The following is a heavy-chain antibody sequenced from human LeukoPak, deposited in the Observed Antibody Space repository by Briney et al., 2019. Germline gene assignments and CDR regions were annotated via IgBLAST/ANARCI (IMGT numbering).Heavy chain of an antibody. J-gene: IGHJ5*02. CDR2: MYHSGST. Sequence: SETLSLTCTVSGGSTSSSSYYWGWIRQPPGKGLEWIGSMYHSGSTYYNPSLKSRVSISIDESKDQFSLALSSVTAADTAVYYCAGRWALTGEPTWGQGTLVTVSS. V-gene: IGHV4-39*07. D-gene: IGHD7-27*01. CDR3: AGRWALTGEPT. CDR1: GGSTSSSSYY.